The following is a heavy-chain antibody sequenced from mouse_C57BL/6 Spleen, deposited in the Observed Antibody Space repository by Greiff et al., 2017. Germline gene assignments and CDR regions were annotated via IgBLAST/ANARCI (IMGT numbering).Heavy chain of an antibody. CDR1: GYTFTSYW. Sequence: QVQLQQPGAELVRPGTSVKLSCKASGYTFTSYWMHWVKQRPGQGLEWIGVIDPSDSYTNYNQKFKGKATLTVDTSSSPAYMQLSSLTSEDSAVYYCARTDDGYSLAMDYWGQGTSVTVSS. J-gene: IGHJ4*01. D-gene: IGHD2-3*01. V-gene: IGHV1-59*01. CDR3: ARTDDGYSLAMDY. CDR2: IDPSDSYT.